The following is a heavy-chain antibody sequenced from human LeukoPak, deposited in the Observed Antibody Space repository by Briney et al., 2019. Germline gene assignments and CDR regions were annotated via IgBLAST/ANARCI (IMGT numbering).Heavy chain of an antibody. D-gene: IGHD3-3*01. Sequence: PSETLSLTCAVYGGSFSGYYWSWIRQPPGKGLEWIGEINHSGSTNYNPSLKSRVTISVYTSKNQFSLKLSSVTAADTAVYYCARTAYYDFWGRFDPWGQGTLVTVSS. CDR2: INHSGST. CDR1: GGSFSGYY. V-gene: IGHV4-34*01. J-gene: IGHJ5*02. CDR3: ARTAYYDFWGRFDP.